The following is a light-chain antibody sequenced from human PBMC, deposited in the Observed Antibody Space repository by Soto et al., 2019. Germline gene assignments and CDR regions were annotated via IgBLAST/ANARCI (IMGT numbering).Light chain of an antibody. Sequence: QSVLTQPRSVSGSPGQSVTISCTGTSSDVGGYKYVSWYQQHPGKAPKLMIYDVNKRPSGVPDRFSGSKSGNTASLTISRLQAEDEADYYCCSYAGSYTLVFGGGTKLTVL. J-gene: IGLJ3*02. CDR3: CSYAGSYTLV. CDR1: SSDVGGYKY. V-gene: IGLV2-11*01. CDR2: DVN.